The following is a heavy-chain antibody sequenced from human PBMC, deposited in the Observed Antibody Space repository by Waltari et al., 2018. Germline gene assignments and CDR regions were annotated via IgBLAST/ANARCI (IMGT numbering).Heavy chain of an antibody. J-gene: IGHJ6*02. CDR3: ARLVHSSSRYKSYYYYGMDV. CDR1: GGSISSSSYY. Sequence: QLQLQESGPGLVKPSETLSLTCTVSGGSISSSSYYWGWIRQPPGKGLEWIGRIYYSGTSYYNRSLKSQVTISVDTSKNQFSLKLSSVTAADTAVYYCARLVHSSSRYKSYYYYGMDVWGQGTTVTVSS. CDR2: IYYSGTS. D-gene: IGHD6-13*01. V-gene: IGHV4-39*01.